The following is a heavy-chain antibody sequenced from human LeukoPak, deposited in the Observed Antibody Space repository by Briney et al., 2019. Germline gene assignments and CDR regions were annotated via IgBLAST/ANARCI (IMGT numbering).Heavy chain of an antibody. J-gene: IGHJ5*02. V-gene: IGHV1-18*01. CDR3: ARVRLSPSGYFNWFDP. CDR1: GYTFTSYG. Sequence: GASVKVSCKASGYTFTSYGISWVRQAPGQGLEWMGWISAYNGNTSYAQKLQGRVTMTTDTSTSTAYMELRSLRSDDTAVYYCARVRLSPSGYFNWFDPWGQGTLVTVSS. CDR2: ISAYNGNT. D-gene: IGHD5-12*01.